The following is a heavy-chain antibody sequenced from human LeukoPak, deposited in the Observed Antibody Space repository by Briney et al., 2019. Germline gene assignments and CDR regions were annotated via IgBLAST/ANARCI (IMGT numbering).Heavy chain of an antibody. CDR3: ARTRLETDEFYFDY. CDR2: IYYSGST. Sequence: VKPSETLSLTCTVSGGSISSYYWSWIRQPPGKGLEWIGYIYYSGSTNYNPSLKSRVTISVDTSKNRFSLKLSSVTAADTAVYYCARTRLETDEFYFDYWGQGTLVTVSS. D-gene: IGHD3-10*01. CDR1: GGSISSYY. V-gene: IGHV4-59*01. J-gene: IGHJ4*02.